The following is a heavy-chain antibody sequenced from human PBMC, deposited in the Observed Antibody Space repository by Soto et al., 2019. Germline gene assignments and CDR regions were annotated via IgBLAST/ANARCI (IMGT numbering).Heavy chain of an antibody. D-gene: IGHD2-21*01. V-gene: IGHV1-69*06. Sequence: QVQLVQSGAEVKKPGSSVKVSCKASGGTFNSYPINWVRQAPGQGLEWMGGIIPMYGAANYAQKFQGRVTKTADKTTNTAYIGLGRLRSDGTAVYYCGREQVAVTGGGGWALDIWGQGTMVTGSS. CDR2: IIPMYGAA. CDR1: GGTFNSYP. J-gene: IGHJ3*02. CDR3: GREQVAVTGGGGWALDI.